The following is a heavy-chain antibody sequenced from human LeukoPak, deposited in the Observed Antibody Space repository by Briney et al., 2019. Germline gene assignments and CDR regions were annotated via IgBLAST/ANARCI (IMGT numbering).Heavy chain of an antibody. CDR3: ATTGLLGDIP. D-gene: IGHD2-21*01. V-gene: IGHV3-23*01. Sequence: GGSLRLSCAVSGFTFSSYSLTWVRQAPGEGLEWVSEISGSGYTTYYADSVKGRFTISRENFRNTVYLQMNSLRAEDTAVYYCATTGLLGDIPWGQGTLVTVSS. J-gene: IGHJ5*02. CDR2: ISGSGYTT. CDR1: GFTFSSYS.